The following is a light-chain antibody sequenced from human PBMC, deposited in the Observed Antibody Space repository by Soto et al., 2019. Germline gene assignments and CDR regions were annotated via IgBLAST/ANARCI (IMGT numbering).Light chain of an antibody. J-gene: IGLJ1*01. CDR3: CSYAGSYTYV. Sequence: QSVLTQPRSVSGSPGQSVTISCTGTSSVVGGYNYVSWYQQHPGKGPKLMIYDVSERPSGVPDRFSGSKSGTTASLTISGLQAEDEADYYCCSYAGSYTYVFGTGTKVTVL. V-gene: IGLV2-11*01. CDR2: DVS. CDR1: SSVVGGYNY.